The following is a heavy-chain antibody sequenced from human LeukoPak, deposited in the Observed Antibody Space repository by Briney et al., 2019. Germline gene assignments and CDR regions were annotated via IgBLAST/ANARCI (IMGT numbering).Heavy chain of an antibody. J-gene: IGHJ6*03. CDR1: GGSFSGYY. CDR2: INHSGST. Sequence: ASETLSLTCAVYGGSFSGYYWSWIRQPPGKGLEWIGEINHSGSTNYNPSLKSRVTISVDTSKNQFSLKLSSVTAADTAVYYCARGTMTHHYYYYYMDVWGKGTTVTVSS. D-gene: IGHD3-22*01. CDR3: ARGTMTHHYYYYYMDV. V-gene: IGHV4-34*01.